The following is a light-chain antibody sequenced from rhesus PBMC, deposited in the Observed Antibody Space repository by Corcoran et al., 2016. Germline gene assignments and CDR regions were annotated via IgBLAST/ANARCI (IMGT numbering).Light chain of an antibody. CDR2: GAS. V-gene: IGKV3S9*01. CDR3: QQYSNWRT. J-gene: IGKJ1*01. CDR1: QSVSSY. Sequence: EIVMTQSPATLSLSPGERATLSCRASQSVSSYVAWYQQKPEQAPRPRSYGASSRGPGLPDRVSGSGSGTDFPLTIGSLEPGDFAVYYCQQYSNWRTFGQGTKVEIK.